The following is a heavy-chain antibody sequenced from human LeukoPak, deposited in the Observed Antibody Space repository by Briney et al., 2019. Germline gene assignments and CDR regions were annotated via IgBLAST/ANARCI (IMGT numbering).Heavy chain of an antibody. J-gene: IGHJ4*02. CDR2: IYSGGST. Sequence: GGSPRLSCAASGFTVSSNYMSWVRQAPGKGLEWVSVIYSGGSTYYADSVKGRFTISRHNSKNTLYLQMNSLTSDDTAVYYCARATLTHYYFDYWGQGTLVTVSS. CDR1: GFTVSSNY. V-gene: IGHV3-53*04. D-gene: IGHD4-17*01. CDR3: ARATLTHYYFDY.